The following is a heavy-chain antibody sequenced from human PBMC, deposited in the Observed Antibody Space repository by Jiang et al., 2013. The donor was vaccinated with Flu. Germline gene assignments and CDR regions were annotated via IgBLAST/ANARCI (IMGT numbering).Heavy chain of an antibody. J-gene: IGHJ6*02. CDR2: ISGSGGST. Sequence: VQLVESGGGLVQPGGSLRLSCAASGFTFSSYAMSWVRQAPGKGLEWVSAISGSGGSTYYADSVKGRFTISRDNSKNTLYLQMNSLRAEDTAVYYCGIVGATGAYYYYGMDVWGQGTTVTVSS. V-gene: IGHV3-23*04. CDR3: GIVGATGAYYYYGMDV. D-gene: IGHD1-26*01. CDR1: GFTFSSYA.